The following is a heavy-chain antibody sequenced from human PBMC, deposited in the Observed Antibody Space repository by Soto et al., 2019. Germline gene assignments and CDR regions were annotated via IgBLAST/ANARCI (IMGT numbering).Heavy chain of an antibody. D-gene: IGHD1-1*01. J-gene: IGHJ6*02. CDR1: GFTFSSYS. CDR2: ISSSSSYI. Sequence: PWGSLRLSSAASGFTFSSYSMNCVRQAKGKGLEWVSSISSSSSYIYYADSVKGRFTISRDNAKNSLYLQMNSLRAEDTATYYCAGALENPYFYYGLNVWGQGT. CDR3: AGALENPYFYYGLNV. V-gene: IGHV3-21*01.